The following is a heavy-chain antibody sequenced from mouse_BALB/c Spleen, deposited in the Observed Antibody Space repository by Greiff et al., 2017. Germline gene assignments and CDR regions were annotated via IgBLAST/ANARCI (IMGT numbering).Heavy chain of an antibody. Sequence: EVQVVESGPGLVKPSQSLSLTCSVTGYSITSGYYWNWIRQFPGNKLEWMGYISYDGSNNYNPSLKNRISITRDTSKNQFFLKLNSVTTEDTATYYCARDSMNYYAMDYWGQGTSVTVSS. D-gene: IGHD2-3*01. CDR1: GYSITSGYY. CDR2: ISYDGSN. V-gene: IGHV3-6*02. J-gene: IGHJ4*01. CDR3: ARDSMNYYAMDY.